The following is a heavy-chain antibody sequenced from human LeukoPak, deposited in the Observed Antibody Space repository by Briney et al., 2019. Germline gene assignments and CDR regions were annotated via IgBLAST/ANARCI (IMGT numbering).Heavy chain of an antibody. J-gene: IGHJ5*02. CDR2: IHYSGST. CDR1: GGSISSSNYY. CDR3: ARHLPCSSTTCYLGWFDP. D-gene: IGHD2-2*01. Sequence: SETLSLTCTVSGGSISSSNYYWGCIRQPPGTGLEWIGSIHYSGSTYYNPSLKSRVTISLDTSKNQFSLKLSSVTAADTAVYYCARHLPCSSTTCYLGWFDPWGQGTLVTVSS. V-gene: IGHV4-39*01.